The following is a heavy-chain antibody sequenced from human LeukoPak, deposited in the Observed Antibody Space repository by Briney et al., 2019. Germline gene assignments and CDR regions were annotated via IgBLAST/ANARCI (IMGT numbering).Heavy chain of an antibody. CDR3: ARDYTVRGVIPDAFDI. Sequence: GSLRLSCAASGFTFSDYYMSWIRQPPGKGLEWIGSIYYSGSTYYNPSLKSRVTISVDTSKNQFSLKLSSVTAADTAVYYCARDYTVRGVIPDAFDIWGQGTMVTVSS. CDR1: GFTFSDYY. CDR2: IYYSGST. D-gene: IGHD3-10*01. J-gene: IGHJ3*02. V-gene: IGHV4-38-2*02.